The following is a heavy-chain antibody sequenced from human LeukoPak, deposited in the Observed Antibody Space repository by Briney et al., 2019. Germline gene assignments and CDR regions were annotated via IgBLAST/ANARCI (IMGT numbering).Heavy chain of an antibody. V-gene: IGHV3-30*02. J-gene: IGHJ4*02. D-gene: IGHD3-16*01. Sequence: PGGSLRLSCAASGLIFSTYGMYWVPQAPGKGLEWVAFIRHDGSIKNYADSVKGRSPISRDNSKNTLYLQMNSLRAEDTAVYYCAKDSLADIDYWGQGTLVTVSS. CDR2: IRHDGSIK. CDR3: AKDSLADIDY. CDR1: GLIFSTYG.